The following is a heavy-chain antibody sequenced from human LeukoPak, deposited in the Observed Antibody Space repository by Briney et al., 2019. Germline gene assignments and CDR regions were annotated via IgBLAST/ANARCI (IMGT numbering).Heavy chain of an antibody. Sequence: GGPLRLSCAASGFTFSDAWMNWVRQAPGKGLEWVGRIKSKTDGGTSDYAAPVKGRFTISRDDPKNTLYVQMNSLKTEDTAVYYCMRGPPWGYWGQGTLVTVSS. J-gene: IGHJ4*02. CDR2: IKSKTDGGTS. V-gene: IGHV3-15*01. CDR3: MRGPPWGY. D-gene: IGHD7-27*01. CDR1: GFTFSDAW.